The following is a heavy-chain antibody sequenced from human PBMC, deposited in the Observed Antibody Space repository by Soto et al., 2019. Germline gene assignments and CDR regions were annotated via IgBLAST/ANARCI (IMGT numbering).Heavy chain of an antibody. D-gene: IGHD3-10*01. Sequence: GGSLRLSCAASGFTFSSYSMNWVRQAPGKGLEWVSYISSSSSTIYYADSVKGRFTISRDNAKNSLYLQMNSLRDEDTAVYYCARSFRGVPYYYYGMDVWGQGTTVTVSS. V-gene: IGHV3-48*02. J-gene: IGHJ6*02. CDR1: GFTFSSYS. CDR3: ARSFRGVPYYYYGMDV. CDR2: ISSSSSTI.